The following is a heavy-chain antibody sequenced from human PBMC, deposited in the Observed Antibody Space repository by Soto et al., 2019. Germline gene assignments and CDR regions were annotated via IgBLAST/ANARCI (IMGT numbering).Heavy chain of an antibody. CDR2: VYSGGAT. J-gene: IGHJ4*02. CDR1: VFSVSRNY. Sequence: QLVETGGGLIQPGTSLTLSCAVSVFSVSRNYMTWVRQAPGKGLEWVSFVYSGGATFYADSVKGRFILSRDDSQNTMYLQMNKLRAVDTAVYYCARVPGRLWGRGTLVTVAS. V-gene: IGHV3-53*02. CDR3: ARVPGRL. D-gene: IGHD3-10*01.